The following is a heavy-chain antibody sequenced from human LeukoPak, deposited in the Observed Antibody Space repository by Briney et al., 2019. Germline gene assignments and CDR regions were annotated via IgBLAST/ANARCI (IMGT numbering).Heavy chain of an antibody. V-gene: IGHV4-59*01. J-gene: IGHJ6*03. CDR3: ARTTFYYYYMDV. CDR1: GFTFSSYA. D-gene: IGHD2/OR15-2a*01. CDR2: IYYSGST. Sequence: LSCAASGFTFSSYAMSWVRQAPGKGLEWIGYIYYSGSTNYNPSLKSRVTISVDTSKNQFSLKLSSVTAADTAVYYCARTTFYYYYMDVWGKGTTVTVSS.